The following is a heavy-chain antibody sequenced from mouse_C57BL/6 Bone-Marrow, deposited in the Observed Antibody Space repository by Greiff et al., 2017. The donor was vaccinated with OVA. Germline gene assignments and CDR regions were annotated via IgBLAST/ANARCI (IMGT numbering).Heavy chain of an antibody. D-gene: IGHD2-2*01. CDR2: ISSGGSYT. CDR3: ASRVTTDGYYFDY. J-gene: IGHJ2*01. V-gene: IGHV5-6*02. Sequence: EVMLVQSGGDLVKPGASLKLSCAASGFTFSSYGMSWVRQTPDQSLEWVATISSGGSYTYYPEKVKGRFTITRDNANNTRYLQMSSLKSEDTAMYYCASRVTTDGYYFDYWGQGTTLTVSS. CDR1: GFTFSSYG.